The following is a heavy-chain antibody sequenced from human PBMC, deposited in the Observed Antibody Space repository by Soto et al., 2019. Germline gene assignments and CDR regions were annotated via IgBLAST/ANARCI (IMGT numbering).Heavy chain of an antibody. CDR3: ARGSPAFWSGYGYYYYGMDV. Sequence: ASQTLCVRWGVAGGSLGGSGGWSWVRPPPGKGLEWIGYIYYSGSTNYNPSLKSRVTISVDTSKNQFSLKLSSVTAADTAVYYCARGSPAFWSGYGYYYYGMDVWGQGTTVTVSS. CDR2: IYYSGST. V-gene: IGHV4-4*02. D-gene: IGHD3-3*01. CDR1: GGSLGGSGG. J-gene: IGHJ6*02.